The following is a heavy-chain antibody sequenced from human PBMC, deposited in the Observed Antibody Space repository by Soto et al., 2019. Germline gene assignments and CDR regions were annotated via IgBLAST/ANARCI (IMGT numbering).Heavy chain of an antibody. CDR3: ARDQGSSWP. J-gene: IGHJ4*02. CDR1: GYTFTSYA. D-gene: IGHD6-13*01. CDR2: INASNGNT. V-gene: IGHV1-3*01. Sequence: QVQLVQSGAEVKKPGASVKVSCKASGYTFTSYAMHWVRQAPGQRLEWMGWINASNGNTKYSQKFQGRVTITRDTSPSTAYMELSSLRSEDTAVYSCARDQGSSWPWGQGTLVTVSS.